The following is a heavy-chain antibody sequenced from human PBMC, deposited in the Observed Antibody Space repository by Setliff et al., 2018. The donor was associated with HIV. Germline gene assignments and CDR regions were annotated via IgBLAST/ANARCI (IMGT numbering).Heavy chain of an antibody. CDR2: IIPIFGTT. Sequence: RASVKVSCKASGGTFSSYSITWVRQAPGQGLEWVGGIIPIFGTTNYAQNFQGRVTISADESTSTAYMELSGLRSEDTAVYYCARDFGGYCSSMSCPGLFDPWGQGTLVTVSS. D-gene: IGHD2-2*01. V-gene: IGHV1-69*13. CDR1: GGTFSSYS. CDR3: ARDFGGYCSSMSCPGLFDP. J-gene: IGHJ5*02.